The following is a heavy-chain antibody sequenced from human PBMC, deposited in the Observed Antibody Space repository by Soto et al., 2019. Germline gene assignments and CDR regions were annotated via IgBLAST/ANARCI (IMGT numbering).Heavy chain of an antibody. D-gene: IGHD3-10*01. CDR2: TTDDGGRT. CDR1: GFSFSSYA. V-gene: IGHV3-23*01. Sequence: EVQLLESGGGLVEPGGSLRLSCTASGFSFSSYAMTWVRQAPGKGLEWVSSTTDDGGRTFYADSVKGRFTISRDNSNNRLYLQMNSLRAEDTALDYCAKGGGFGTGAYYNVAYWGQGTLVTVSS. J-gene: IGHJ4*02. CDR3: AKGGGFGTGAYYNVAY.